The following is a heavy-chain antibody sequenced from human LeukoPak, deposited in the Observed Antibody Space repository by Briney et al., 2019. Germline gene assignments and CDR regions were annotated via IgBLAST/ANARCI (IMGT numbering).Heavy chain of an antibody. J-gene: IGHJ6*04. CDR1: GFTFSDYW. D-gene: IGHD3-3*01. V-gene: IGHV3-7*01. Sequence: GGSLRLSCAASGFTFSDYWLSWVRQAPGKGLEWVAHIKTDGSAKVYADSVKGRFSISRDNAKNSLYLQMNSLRAEDTAVYYCARDPIRLLGWDVWGKGTTVTVSS. CDR2: IKTDGSAK. CDR3: ARDPIRLLGWDV.